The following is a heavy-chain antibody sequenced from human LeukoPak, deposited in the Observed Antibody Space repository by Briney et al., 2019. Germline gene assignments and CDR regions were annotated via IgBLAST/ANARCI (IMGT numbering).Heavy chain of an antibody. Sequence: SETLSLTCTVSGGSISSYYWTWIRQPPGKGLEWIGYIYYIGSTNYNPSLKSRVTISVDTSKTQFSLRLSSVPAADTAVYYCERDVSTNPHFDYWGQGTLVTVSS. D-gene: IGHD5/OR15-5a*01. V-gene: IGHV4-59*01. CDR3: ERDVSTNPHFDY. CDR2: IYYIGST. CDR1: GGSISSYY. J-gene: IGHJ4*02.